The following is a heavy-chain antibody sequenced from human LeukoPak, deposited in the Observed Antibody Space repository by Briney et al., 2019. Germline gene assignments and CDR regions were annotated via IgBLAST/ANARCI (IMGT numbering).Heavy chain of an antibody. D-gene: IGHD5-24*01. J-gene: IGHJ3*02. CDR3: ARGCLQFDAFDI. CDR2: IYIGDST. CDR1: GFPLHSNY. V-gene: IGHV3-66*01. Sequence: GGSLTHSRAASGFPLHSNYMSWLRQAPGQGLAWVSVIYIGDSTYYPHSLTDRFTISRANSKNTLYLPMNSLRADDTPVYYCARGCLQFDAFDIWRQGTMVTV.